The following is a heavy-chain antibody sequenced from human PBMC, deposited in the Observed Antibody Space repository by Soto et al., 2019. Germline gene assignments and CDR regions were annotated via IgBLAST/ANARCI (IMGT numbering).Heavy chain of an antibody. CDR1: GFTFVTYG. Sequence: QPWGSLRLSCAASGFTFVTYGISCVRHSPLRWREWVCAISGSGGTSYYADSVKGRFTISRDNSNNMLHLQMNSLRAEDTAIYYCAKGPGYCSGGSCYSSYYYGMDVWGQGTTVTVSS. CDR2: ISGSGGTS. J-gene: IGHJ6*02. CDR3: AKGPGYCSGGSCYSSYYYGMDV. D-gene: IGHD2-15*01. V-gene: IGHV3-23*01.